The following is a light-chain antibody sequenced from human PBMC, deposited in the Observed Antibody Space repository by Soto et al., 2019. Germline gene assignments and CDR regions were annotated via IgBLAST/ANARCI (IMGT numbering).Light chain of an antibody. V-gene: IGKV3-20*01. Sequence: EIVLTQSPGTLSLSPGETATLSRRASQSVSSSYLAWYQQKPGQAPRLLIYGASSRATGIPDRFSGSGSGTDFTLTISRLEPEDFAVYYCQQFGNSPTFGQGTKVDIK. CDR2: GAS. J-gene: IGKJ1*01. CDR3: QQFGNSPT. CDR1: QSVSSSY.